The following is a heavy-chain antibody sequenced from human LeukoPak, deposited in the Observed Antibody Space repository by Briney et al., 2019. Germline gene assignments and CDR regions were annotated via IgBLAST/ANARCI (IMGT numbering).Heavy chain of an antibody. D-gene: IGHD2-21*02. V-gene: IGHV4-34*01. Sequence: SETLSLTCAVYGGSFSGYYWSWIRQPPGKGLDWIGEINHSGSTNYNPSLKSRVTISVDTSKNQFSLKLSSVTAADTAVYYCARVRRLYYFDYWGQGTLVTVSS. J-gene: IGHJ4*02. CDR1: GGSFSGYY. CDR3: ARVRRLYYFDY. CDR2: INHSGST.